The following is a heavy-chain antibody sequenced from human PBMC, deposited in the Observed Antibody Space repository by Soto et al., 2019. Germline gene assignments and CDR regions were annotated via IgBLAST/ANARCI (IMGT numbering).Heavy chain of an antibody. CDR3: ARVLPYYYDSSGYYEP. CDR1: GGSISSGGYY. V-gene: IGHV4-31*03. Sequence: SETLSLTCTVSGGSISSGGYYWSWIRQHPGKGLEWIGYIYYSGSTYYNPSLKSRVTISVDTSKNQFSLKLSSVTAADTAVYYCARVLPYYYDSSGYYEPWGQETLVTVSS. J-gene: IGHJ5*02. D-gene: IGHD3-22*01. CDR2: IYYSGST.